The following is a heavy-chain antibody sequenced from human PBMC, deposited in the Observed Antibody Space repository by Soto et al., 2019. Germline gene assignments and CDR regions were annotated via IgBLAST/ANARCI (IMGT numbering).Heavy chain of an antibody. Sequence: SVKVSCKASGGTFSIYAISWVRHAPRQGLEWMGGIIPIFGTANYAQKFQGRVTITADESTSTAYMELSSLRSEDTAVYYCVGSGSGGPYYYGMDVWGHGTTVTSP. CDR2: IIPIFGTA. CDR1: GGTFSIYA. J-gene: IGHJ6*02. CDR3: VGSGSGGPYYYGMDV. D-gene: IGHD3-10*01. V-gene: IGHV1-69*13.